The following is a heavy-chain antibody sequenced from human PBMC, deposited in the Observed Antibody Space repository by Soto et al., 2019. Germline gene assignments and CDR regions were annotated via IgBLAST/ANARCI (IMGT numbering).Heavy chain of an antibody. CDR1: GFTFSSYG. CDR3: ARVGLLGSVFDY. D-gene: IGHD3-10*02. V-gene: IGHV3-33*01. J-gene: IGHJ4*02. Sequence: PGGSLRLSCAASGFTFSSYGMHWVRQAPGKGLEWVAVIWYDGSNKYYADSVKGRFTISRDNSKNTLYLQMNSLRAEDTAVYYYARVGLLGSVFDYWGQGTLVTVSS. CDR2: IWYDGSNK.